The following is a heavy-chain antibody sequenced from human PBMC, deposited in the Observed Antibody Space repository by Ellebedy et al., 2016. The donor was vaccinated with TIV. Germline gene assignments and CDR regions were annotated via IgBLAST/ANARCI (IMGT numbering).Heavy chain of an antibody. CDR3: ARHVVAAASPMTYDAFDI. CDR2: IYYSGGT. D-gene: IGHD6-13*01. CDR1: GGSISSSSYY. J-gene: IGHJ3*02. V-gene: IGHV4-39*01. Sequence: MPSETLSLTCTVSGGSISSSSYYWGWIRQPPGKGLEWIGSIYYSGGTYYNPSLNRRVTISVDTSKNQFSLKLSSVTAADTAVYYCARHVVAAASPMTYDAFDIWGQGTMVTVSS.